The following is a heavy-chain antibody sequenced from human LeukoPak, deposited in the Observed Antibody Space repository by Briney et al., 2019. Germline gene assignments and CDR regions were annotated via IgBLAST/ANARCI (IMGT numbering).Heavy chain of an antibody. CDR1: GYTFTSYG. D-gene: IGHD3-10*01. CDR2: ISAYNGNS. Sequence: ASVKVSCKASGYTFTSYGISWVRQAPGQGLEWMGWISAYNGNSNYAQKLQGRVTMTTDTSTSPAYMELRSLRSDDTAVYYCARDWERGITMVRGVIIHGGNNWFDPWGQGTLVTVSS. CDR3: ARDWERGITMVRGVIIHGGNNWFDP. V-gene: IGHV1-18*01. J-gene: IGHJ5*02.